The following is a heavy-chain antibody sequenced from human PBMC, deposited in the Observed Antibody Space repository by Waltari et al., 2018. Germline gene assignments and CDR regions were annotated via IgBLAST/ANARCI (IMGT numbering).Heavy chain of an antibody. Sequence: QVQLVQSGAEVKKPGASVKGSCKASGYTFTSYYMHWVRQAPGQGLEWMGIINPSGGSTSYAQKFQGRVTMTRDMSISTGYMELSRLTSDDTAVYFCTRDGVRAGIVDQWGQGTLVTVSS. CDR2: INPSGGST. V-gene: IGHV1-46*01. CDR1: GYTFTSYY. J-gene: IGHJ4*02. D-gene: IGHD3-22*01. CDR3: TRDGVRAGIVDQ.